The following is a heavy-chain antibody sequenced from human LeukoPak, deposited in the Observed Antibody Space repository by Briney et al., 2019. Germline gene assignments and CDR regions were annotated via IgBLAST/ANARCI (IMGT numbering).Heavy chain of an antibody. V-gene: IGHV3-23*01. CDR1: GITFSSYA. J-gene: IGHJ4*02. CDR2: ISGSGGST. Sequence: PGGSLRLSCAASGITFSSYAMSWVRQAPGKGLEWVSAISGSGGSTFYADSVKGRFTISRDNSKNTLYLQMNSLRAEDTAVYYCAKTRPCSGPSCYRIGGWDYWGQGTLVTVSS. CDR3: AKTRPCSGPSCYRIGGWDY. D-gene: IGHD2-2*02.